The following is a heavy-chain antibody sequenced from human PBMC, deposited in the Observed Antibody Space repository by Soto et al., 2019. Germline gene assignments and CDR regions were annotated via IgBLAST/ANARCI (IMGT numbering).Heavy chain of an antibody. CDR3: ARVGGVAARTFDY. Sequence: PSETLSLTCTVSGGSISPFYWSWVRQPPGKGLEWIGYPYYSDNTNYNPSLKSRVTISVDASKNQVSLRLTSVTAADTAVYYCARVGGVAARTFDYWGQGTVVTVSS. CDR2: PYYSDNT. J-gene: IGHJ4*02. V-gene: IGHV4-59*01. CDR1: GGSISPFY. D-gene: IGHD3-16*01.